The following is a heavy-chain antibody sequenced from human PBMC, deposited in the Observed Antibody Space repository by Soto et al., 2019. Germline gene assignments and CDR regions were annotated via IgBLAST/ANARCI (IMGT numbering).Heavy chain of an antibody. CDR3: ARDEGDYGDYSEYYFDY. CDR2: ISSSSSYI. CDR1: GFTFSSYS. V-gene: IGHV3-21*01. Sequence: GGSLRLSCAASGFTFSSYSMNWVRQAPGKGLEWVSSISSSSSYIYYADSVKGRFTISRDNAKNSLYLQMNSLRAEDTAVYYCARDEGDYGDYSEYYFDYWGQGTLVTVSS. D-gene: IGHD4-17*01. J-gene: IGHJ4*02.